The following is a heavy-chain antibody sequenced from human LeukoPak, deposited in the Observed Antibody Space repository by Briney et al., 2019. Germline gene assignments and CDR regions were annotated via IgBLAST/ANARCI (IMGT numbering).Heavy chain of an antibody. CDR1: GFTFGSHA. CDR3: GKSTVGYSSGQKPAWPVDY. Sequence: GGSLRLSCAPSGFTFGSHAMCWVRQAPGKGLEWGAGIFGGGGSQHYGEPVKGRFTISRDNSRNTVYLQINSLMAEDTAVYYCGKSTVGYSSGQKPAWPVDYWGQGTLVTVAS. D-gene: IGHD5-18*01. V-gene: IGHV3-23*01. CDR2: IFGGGGSQ. J-gene: IGHJ4*02.